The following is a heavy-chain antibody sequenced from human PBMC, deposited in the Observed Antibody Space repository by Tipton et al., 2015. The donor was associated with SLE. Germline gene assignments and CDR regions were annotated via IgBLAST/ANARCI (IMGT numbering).Heavy chain of an antibody. D-gene: IGHD2-2*02. CDR2: MFHGGST. CDR1: GYSISSGYS. Sequence: TLSLTCTVSGYSISSGYSWGWIRQPPGKGLEWIGSMFHGGSTYYTPSLKSRVTISVDTSKNQFSRKLSSVTAADTAVYHCASSQYCSDSSCYSFDYWGQGTLVTVSS. V-gene: IGHV4-38-2*02. CDR3: ASSQYCSDSSCYSFDY. J-gene: IGHJ4*02.